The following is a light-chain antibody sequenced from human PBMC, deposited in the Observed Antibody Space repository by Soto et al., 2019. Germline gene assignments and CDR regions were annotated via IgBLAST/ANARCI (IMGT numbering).Light chain of an antibody. CDR1: SSNIGAHYD. CDR2: GNT. CDR3: QSYDSRLSGVL. V-gene: IGLV1-40*01. J-gene: IGLJ3*02. Sequence: QSVLTQPPSVSGAPGQTVTISCTGSSSNIGAHYDVHWYQQLPGTAPKLLIYGNTNRPSGVPDRFSGSKSGTSASLAITGLQAEDEADYYCQSYDSRLSGVLFGGGTQLTVL.